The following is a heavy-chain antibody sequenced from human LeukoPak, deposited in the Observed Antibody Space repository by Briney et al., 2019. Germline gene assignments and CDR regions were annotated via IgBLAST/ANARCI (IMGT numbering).Heavy chain of an antibody. CDR3: AAWRGSNWFDY. J-gene: IGHJ4*02. CDR1: GFDVSSNS. V-gene: IGHV3-53*01. CDR2: IFSGGST. D-gene: IGHD6-13*01. Sequence: GGSLRLSCAASGFDVSSNSMSWVRQAPGKGLEWASVIFSGGSTNYANSMKGRFAISRDNSKNTLYLQMDSLRGEDTAVYYCAAWRGSNWFDYWGQGTQVTVSS.